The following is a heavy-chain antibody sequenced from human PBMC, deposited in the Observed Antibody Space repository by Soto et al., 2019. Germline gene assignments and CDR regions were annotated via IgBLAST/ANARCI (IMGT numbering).Heavy chain of an antibody. CDR3: ARGEGQLVFYYYYYGMDV. J-gene: IGHJ6*02. D-gene: IGHD6-13*01. CDR2: INHSGST. CDR1: GGSFSGYY. Sequence: SETLSLTCAVYGGSFSGYYWSWIRQPPGKGLEWIGEINHSGSTNYNPSLKSRVTISVDTSKNQFSLKLSSVTAADTAVYYCARGEGQLVFYYYYYGMDVWGQGTTVT. V-gene: IGHV4-34*01.